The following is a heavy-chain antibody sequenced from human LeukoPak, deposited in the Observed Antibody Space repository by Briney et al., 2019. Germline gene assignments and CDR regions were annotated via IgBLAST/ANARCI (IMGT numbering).Heavy chain of an antibody. D-gene: IGHD6-19*01. Sequence: ASVKVSCKASGYTFTSYVINWVRQATGQGLERMGWMNSKSGNTGDAQKFQGRGTMTRNTSIITAYMELSSLRSEDTAVYYCARGHRYSSGWNLVPFDYWGQGTLVTVSS. J-gene: IGHJ4*02. CDR2: MNSKSGNT. CDR1: GYTFTSYV. CDR3: ARGHRYSSGWNLVPFDY. V-gene: IGHV1-8*01.